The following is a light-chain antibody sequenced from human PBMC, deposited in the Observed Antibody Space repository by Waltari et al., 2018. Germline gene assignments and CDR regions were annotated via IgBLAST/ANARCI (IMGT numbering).Light chain of an antibody. CDR2: PTS. J-gene: IGKJ1*01. CDR3: QKYDFLPAT. V-gene: IGKV3-20*01. Sequence: EIVLTQSPGPLSFSPGERATLSCRASHGVGKYLAWYQQRPGQAPRLLLYPTSIRATGIPDRFSGSGYGTDFSLTISRLEPEDFAVYYCQKYDFLPATFGQGTTVEIK. CDR1: HGVGKY.